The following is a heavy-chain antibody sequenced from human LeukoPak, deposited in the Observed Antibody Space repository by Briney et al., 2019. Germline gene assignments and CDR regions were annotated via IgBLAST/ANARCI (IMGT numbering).Heavy chain of an antibody. J-gene: IGHJ5*02. CDR2: IYYSGST. V-gene: IGHV4-61*01. Sequence: SETLSLTCTVSGASVSRGSYYWSWIRQPPGKGLEWIGYIYYSGSTNYNPSLKSRVTISVDTSKNQFSLKLSSVTAADTAVYYCARNPSITIFGVVPNWFDPWGQGTLVTASS. CDR1: GASVSRGSYY. CDR3: ARNPSITIFGVVPNWFDP. D-gene: IGHD3-3*01.